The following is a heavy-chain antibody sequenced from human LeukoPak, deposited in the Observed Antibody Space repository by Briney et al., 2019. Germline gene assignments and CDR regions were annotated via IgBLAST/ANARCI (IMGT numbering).Heavy chain of an antibody. CDR3: ARDSTYSSSWPHFGY. Sequence: GGSLRLSCAASGFTFSSYGMHWVRQAPGQGLEWMGIINPSGGSTSYAQKFQGRVTMTRDTSTSTVYMELSSLRSEDTAVYYCARDSTYSSSWPHFGYWGQGTRVTVSS. J-gene: IGHJ4*02. D-gene: IGHD6-13*01. V-gene: IGHV1-46*01. CDR2: INPSGGST. CDR1: GFTFSSYG.